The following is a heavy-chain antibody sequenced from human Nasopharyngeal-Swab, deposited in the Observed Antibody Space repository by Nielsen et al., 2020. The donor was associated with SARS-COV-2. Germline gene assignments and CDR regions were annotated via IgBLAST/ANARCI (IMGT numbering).Heavy chain of an antibody. D-gene: IGHD6-13*01. J-gene: IGHJ6*02. Sequence: GGSLRLSCAASGFTFSSDAMSWVRQAQGKGLEWVSAISGSGGSTYYADSVKGRFTISRDNSKNTLYLQMNSLRAEDTAVYYCAKDFVGQQTYYYYGMDVWGQGTTVTVSS. CDR2: ISGSGGST. V-gene: IGHV3-23*01. CDR3: AKDFVGQQTYYYYGMDV. CDR1: GFTFSSDA.